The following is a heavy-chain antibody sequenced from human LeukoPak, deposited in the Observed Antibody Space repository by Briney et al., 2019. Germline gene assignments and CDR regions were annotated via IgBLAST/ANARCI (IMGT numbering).Heavy chain of an antibody. CDR3: ARGPEKIAAAGTNFDY. J-gene: IGHJ4*02. Sequence: ASVKVSCKASGYTFTDYYMHWVRQAPGQGLEWMGWISAYNGNTNYAQKLQDRVTMTTDTSTSTAYMELRSLRSDDTAVYYCARGPEKIAAAGTNFDYWGQGTLVTVSS. D-gene: IGHD6-13*01. V-gene: IGHV1-18*04. CDR2: ISAYNGNT. CDR1: GYTFTDYY.